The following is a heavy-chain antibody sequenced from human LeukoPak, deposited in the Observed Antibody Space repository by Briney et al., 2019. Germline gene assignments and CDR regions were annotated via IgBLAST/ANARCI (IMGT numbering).Heavy chain of an antibody. D-gene: IGHD2-21*01. Sequence: GGSLRLSCAASGFIFSSYAMSWVRQAPGKGLEWVSSIDSRGRNIYYADSVKGRFTISRDNSKNTLYLQMNSLRAEDTAAYYCAKEDCGGDCYGGVDYWGQGTLVTVSS. CDR3: AKEDCGGDCYGGVDY. CDR2: IDSRGRNI. CDR1: GFIFSSYA. V-gene: IGHV3-23*01. J-gene: IGHJ4*02.